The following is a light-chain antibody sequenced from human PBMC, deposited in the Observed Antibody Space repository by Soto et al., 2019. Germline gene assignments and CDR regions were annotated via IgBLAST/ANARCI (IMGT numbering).Light chain of an antibody. CDR3: QQYNSYLAVT. CDR1: KGISNF. J-gene: IGKJ3*01. Sequence: IPFNPLPFFLSSTRGNRGPIPLPGRKGISNFLAWYQQKPGEAPKLLIYDASSLESGVPSRFCGSGSGTEFTLTISSLQPDDFATYYCQQYNSYLAVTFGPGTKVDIK. CDR2: DAS. V-gene: IGKV1-13*02.